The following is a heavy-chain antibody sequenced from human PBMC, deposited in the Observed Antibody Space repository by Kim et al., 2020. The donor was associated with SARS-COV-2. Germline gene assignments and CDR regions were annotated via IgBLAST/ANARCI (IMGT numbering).Heavy chain of an antibody. CDR3: ARDPSSDTYCSSTSCPPEAWFDP. Sequence: SETLSLTCAVSGGSISSSNWWSWVRQPPGKGLEWIGEIYQSGSTNYNPSLKSRVTISVDKSKNQFSLKLSSVTAADTAVYYCARDPSSDTYCSSTSCPPEAWFDPWGQGTLVTVSS. CDR1: GGSISSSNW. D-gene: IGHD2-2*01. CDR2: IYQSGST. V-gene: IGHV4-4*02. J-gene: IGHJ5*02.